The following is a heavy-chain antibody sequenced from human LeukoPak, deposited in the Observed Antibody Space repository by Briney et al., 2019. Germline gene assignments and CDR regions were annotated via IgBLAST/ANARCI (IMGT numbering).Heavy chain of an antibody. CDR2: ISAYNGNT. D-gene: IGHD1-1*01. J-gene: IGHJ4*02. Sequence: ASVKVSCKASGYTFTNYGINWVRQAPGQGLEWMGWISAYNGNTNYAQRLQGRVTMTTDTSTSTAYVELRSLRSDDTAVYYCASGTTAPYYFDYWGQGTLVTVSS. CDR1: GYTFTNYG. CDR3: ASGTTAPYYFDY. V-gene: IGHV1-18*01.